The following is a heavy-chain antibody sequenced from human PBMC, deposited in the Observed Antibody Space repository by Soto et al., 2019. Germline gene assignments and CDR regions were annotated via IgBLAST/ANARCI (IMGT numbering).Heavy chain of an antibody. Sequence: SETLSLTCSVSGASITTYYWSWIRQPPGKGLEWIGSISYSGSTKYNPSLESRVMISLDTSKNQFSLRLTSVTAADTALYYCARDWDSSGMFDPWGQGALVTVSS. V-gene: IGHV4-59*01. CDR3: ARDWDSSGMFDP. D-gene: IGHD3-10*01. CDR2: ISYSGST. CDR1: GASITTYY. J-gene: IGHJ5*02.